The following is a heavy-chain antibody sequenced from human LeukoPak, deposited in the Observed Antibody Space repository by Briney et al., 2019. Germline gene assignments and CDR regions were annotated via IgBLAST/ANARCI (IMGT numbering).Heavy chain of an antibody. V-gene: IGHV3-48*01. CDR3: GKDQRGAAARPDY. CDR1: GFTFSSYS. CDR2: ISSSGTTL. Sequence: GGSLRLSCAASGFTFSSYSMNWVRQAPGKGLEWVSYISSSGTTLNYADSVKGRFTISRDNSKNTLYLQMNSLRAEDTAVYYCGKDQRGAAARPDYWGEGTLVTVSS. D-gene: IGHD6-6*01. J-gene: IGHJ4*02.